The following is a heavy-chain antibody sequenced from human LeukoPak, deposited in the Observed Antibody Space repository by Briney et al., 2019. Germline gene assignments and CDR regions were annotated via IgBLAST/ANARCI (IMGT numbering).Heavy chain of an antibody. CDR3: AKHRVAGEYFFGY. CDR2: ISGGGSSA. D-gene: IGHD6-19*01. V-gene: IGHV3-23*01. Sequence: PGGSLRLSCAASGFTFSNYAMSWVRPAPGKGLEWVSTISGGGSSANYADSVKGRFTISRDNSKNTLYLQMNSLRAGDTAVYYCAKHRVAGEYFFGYWGQGTLVAVSS. CDR1: GFTFSNYA. J-gene: IGHJ4*02.